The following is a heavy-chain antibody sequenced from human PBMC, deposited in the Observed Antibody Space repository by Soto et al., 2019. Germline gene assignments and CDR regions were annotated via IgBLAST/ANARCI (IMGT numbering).Heavy chain of an antibody. J-gene: IGHJ6*02. CDR2: IDPSDSYT. V-gene: IGHV5-10-1*01. CDR1: GYSFTSYW. D-gene: IGHD6-6*01. CDR3: ARQSSSSEVYYYGMDV. Sequence: GESLKISCKGSGYSFTSYWISWVRQMPGKGLEWMGRIDPSDSYTNYSPSFQGHVTISADKSISTAYLQWSSLKASDTAMYYCARQSSSSEVYYYGMDVWCQGTTVTVSS.